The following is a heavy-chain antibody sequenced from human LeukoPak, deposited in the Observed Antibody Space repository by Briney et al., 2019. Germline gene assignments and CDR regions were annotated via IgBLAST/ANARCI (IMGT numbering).Heavy chain of an antibody. Sequence: GGSLRLSCAASGFTFSDYSMHWVRQVPGKGLVWVSRINNDGSSTTYADSVKGRFTISRANAKNTLYLQMNSLRAEDTAVYYCARGGYISDYYYMDVWGKGTTVTVSS. J-gene: IGHJ6*03. D-gene: IGHD3-16*02. CDR1: GFTFSDYS. CDR3: ARGGYISDYYYMDV. CDR2: INNDGSST. V-gene: IGHV3-74*01.